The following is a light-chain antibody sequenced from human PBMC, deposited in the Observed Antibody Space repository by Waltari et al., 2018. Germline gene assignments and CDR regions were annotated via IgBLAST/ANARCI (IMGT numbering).Light chain of an antibody. CDR3: QSYDTSLSGYV. CDR2: DNS. J-gene: IGLJ1*01. CDR1: SSNIGAGYD. V-gene: IGLV1-40*01. Sequence: QPVLTQPPSVSGAPGQRVTISCTGSSSNIGAGYDVHWYQQLPGTAPQVIISDNSDRPSGVPDRFSGSKSDTSAFLAITGLQAEDEADYYCQSYDTSLSGYVFGTGTKVTVL.